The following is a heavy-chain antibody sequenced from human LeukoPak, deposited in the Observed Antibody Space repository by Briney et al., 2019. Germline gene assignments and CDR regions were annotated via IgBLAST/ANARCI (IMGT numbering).Heavy chain of an antibody. CDR1: GGSFSGYY. CDR3: ARGHSDLDY. V-gene: IGHV4-34*01. Sequence: KPSETLSLTCAVYGGSFSGYYWSWIRQPPGKGLEWIGEINHSGSTNYNPSLKSRVTISVDTSKNQFSLKLSSVTAADTAVYYCARGHSDLDYWGQGTLVTVSS. J-gene: IGHJ4*02. CDR2: INHSGST.